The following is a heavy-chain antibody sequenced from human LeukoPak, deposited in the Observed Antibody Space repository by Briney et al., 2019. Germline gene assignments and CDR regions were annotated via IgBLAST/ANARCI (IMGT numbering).Heavy chain of an antibody. V-gene: IGHV5-51*01. CDR1: GYNFARYW. J-gene: IGHJ2*01. CDR3: ARRGVIAGRGYYFDL. D-gene: IGHD1-20*01. CDR2: IYAGDSDT. Sequence: GESLKISCAGSGYNFARYWIAWVRQVPGKGLEYMGIIYAGDSDTTYSPSFQGQVIISADKPVDSAYLQWNSLKASDTGIYYCARRGVIAGRGYYFDLWGRGTLVTVSS.